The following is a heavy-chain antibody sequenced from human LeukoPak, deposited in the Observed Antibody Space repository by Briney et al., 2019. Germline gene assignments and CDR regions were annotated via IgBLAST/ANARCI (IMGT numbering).Heavy chain of an antibody. CDR1: GFTLSSYI. J-gene: IGHJ6*02. V-gene: IGHV3-23*01. CDR2: ITGSGGNT. D-gene: IGHD5-12*01. Sequence: GGSLRLSCAASGFTLSSYIMNWVRQAPGKGLEWVSGITGSGGNTYYADSVRGRFTISRDSSKNTLYLQLNSLRAEDTAVYYCARGWLDAWGQGTTVTVFS. CDR3: ARGWLDA.